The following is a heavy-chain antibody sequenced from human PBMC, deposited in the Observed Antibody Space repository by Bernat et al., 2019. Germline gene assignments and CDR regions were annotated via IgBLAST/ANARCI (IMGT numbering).Heavy chain of an antibody. V-gene: IGHV3-48*03. Sequence: EVQLVESGGGLVQPGGSLRLSCTASGFTLSIYEMNWVRQAPGKGLEWVSYTSSSDNTVYYADSVKGRFTISRDNAKNSLYLQMNSLRVEDTAVYSCARGPGQNWYFDLWGRGTLVTVSS. CDR1: GFTLSIYE. CDR3: ARGPGQNWYFDL. J-gene: IGHJ2*01. CDR2: TSSSDNTV. D-gene: IGHD7-27*01.